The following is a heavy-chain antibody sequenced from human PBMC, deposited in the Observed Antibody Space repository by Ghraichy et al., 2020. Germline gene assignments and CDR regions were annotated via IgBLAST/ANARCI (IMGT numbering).Heavy chain of an antibody. V-gene: IGHV3-53*01. D-gene: IGHD6-13*01. CDR1: GFTVSSNY. CDR3: ARGGRWYADY. Sequence: GESLNISCAASGFTVSSNYMSWVRQAPGKGLEWVSVIYSGGSTYYADSVKGRFTISRDNSKNTLYLQMNSLRVEDTAVYYCARGGRWYADYWGQGTLVTVSS. J-gene: IGHJ4*02. CDR2: IYSGGST.